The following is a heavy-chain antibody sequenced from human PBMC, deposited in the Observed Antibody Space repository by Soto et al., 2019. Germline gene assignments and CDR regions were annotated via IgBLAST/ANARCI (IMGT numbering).Heavy chain of an antibody. V-gene: IGHV4-31*03. Sequence: PSETLSLTCTVSGGSVSSGGYYSSWIRQHPGKGLEWIWXXYDSGSXYYNPSLKSRVTISVDTANSQFSLKLSSVTAADTAVYYCARVRWEVPAAKLFEYWGQGTLVTVSS. CDR3: ARVRWEVPAAKLFEY. J-gene: IGHJ4*02. D-gene: IGHD2-2*01. CDR1: GGSVSSGGYY. CDR2: XYDSGSX.